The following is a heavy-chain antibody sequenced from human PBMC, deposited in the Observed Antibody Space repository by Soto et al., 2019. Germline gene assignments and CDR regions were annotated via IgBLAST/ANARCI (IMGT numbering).Heavy chain of an antibody. CDR2: IWYDGSNK. J-gene: IGHJ4*02. CDR3: ARESVAVVAFDY. V-gene: IGHV3-33*01. D-gene: IGHD6-19*01. CDR1: GFTCSSYV. Sequence: GVLLRLSWAASGFTCSSYVMHWVRQAPGKGLEWVAVIWYDGSNKYYADSVKSRITINPDTSKNQFSLQLNSVTPEDTAVYYCARESVAVVAFDYWGQGTLVTVSS.